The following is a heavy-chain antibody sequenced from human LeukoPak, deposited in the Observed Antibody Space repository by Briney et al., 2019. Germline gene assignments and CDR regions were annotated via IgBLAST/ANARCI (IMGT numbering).Heavy chain of an antibody. CDR3: ARILWFGESHFDY. CDR2: INAGNGNT. D-gene: IGHD3-10*01. J-gene: IGHJ4*02. Sequence: ASVKVSCKASGYTFTSYAMHWVRQAPGQRLEWMGWINAGNGNTKYSQKFQGRVTITRGTSASTAYMELSSLRSEDTAVYYCARILWFGESHFDYWGQGTLVTVSS. CDR1: GYTFTSYA. V-gene: IGHV1-3*01.